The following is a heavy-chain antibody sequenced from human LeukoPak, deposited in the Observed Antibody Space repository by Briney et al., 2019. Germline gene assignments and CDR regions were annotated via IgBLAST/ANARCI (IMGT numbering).Heavy chain of an antibody. J-gene: IGHJ4*02. Sequence: GGSLRLSCAASGFTFSNYWMSWVRQTPGKGLEWVASIKEDGSERQYVDSVKGRFSISRDNAKNSLYLQMDSLRVEDTAVYYCAKGKRYPDYWGQGTLVTVSS. CDR3: AKGKRYPDY. D-gene: IGHD1-1*01. CDR2: IKEDGSER. V-gene: IGHV3-7*03. CDR1: GFTFSNYW.